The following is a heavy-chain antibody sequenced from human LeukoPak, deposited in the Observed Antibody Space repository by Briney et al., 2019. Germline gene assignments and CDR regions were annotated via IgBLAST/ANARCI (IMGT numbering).Heavy chain of an antibody. J-gene: IGHJ4*02. V-gene: IGHV3-48*04. CDR2: ISSSSSTI. Sequence: GGSLRLSCAASGFTFSSYSMNWVRQAPGKRLEWVSYISSSSSTIYYADSVKGRFTISRDNAKNSLYLQMNSLRAEDTAVYYCARESVNWGQGTLVTVSS. CDR1: GFTFSSYS. CDR3: ARESVN. D-gene: IGHD4-23*01.